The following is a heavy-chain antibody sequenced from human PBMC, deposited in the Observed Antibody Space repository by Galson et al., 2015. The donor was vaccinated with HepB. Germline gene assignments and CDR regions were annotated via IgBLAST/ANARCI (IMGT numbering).Heavy chain of an antibody. CDR1: GFTFSGSA. D-gene: IGHD5-18*01. CDR2: ISSSSSYI. Sequence: SLRLSCAASGFTFSGSAMHWVRQASGKGLEWVPSISSSSSYIYYADSVKGRFTISRDNAKNSLYLQMNSLRAEDTAVYYCARDLTAGIQLRSPSQRNYYGMDVWGQGTTVTVSS. J-gene: IGHJ6*02. V-gene: IGHV3-21*01. CDR3: ARDLTAGIQLRSPSQRNYYGMDV.